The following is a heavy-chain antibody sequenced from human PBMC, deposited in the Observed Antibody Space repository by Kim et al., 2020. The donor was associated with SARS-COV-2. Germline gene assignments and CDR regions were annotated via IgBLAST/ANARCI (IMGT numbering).Heavy chain of an antibody. V-gene: IGHV3-64D*06. CDR3: VKSGRNYVAGH. CDR2: TTRSGGGS. J-gene: IGHJ4*02. CDR1: GFTFSDYA. D-gene: IGHD1-7*01. Sequence: GGSLRLSCSASGFTFSDYAMHWVRRAPGKGLQYVSATTRSGGGSFYADSVEGRFTISRDNSKNTLYLQMNSLRVEDTSVYYCVKSGRNYVAGHWGEGTLVSVSA.